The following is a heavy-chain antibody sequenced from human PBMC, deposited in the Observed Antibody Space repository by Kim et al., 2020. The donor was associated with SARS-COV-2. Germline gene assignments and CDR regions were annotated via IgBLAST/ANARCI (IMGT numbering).Heavy chain of an antibody. CDR1: GFTFSSYD. D-gene: IGHD3-22*01. J-gene: IGHJ4*02. V-gene: IGHV3-30*18. CDR2: ITCSGSNK. Sequence: GGSLRLSCAASGFTFSSYDMHWVRQAPGKGLEWVSDITCSGSNKYYADSVKGRFTISRDNSKNTLYLQMNSLRAEDTAVYYCANQGYYASSASNNYWGQGTLVTVSS. CDR3: ANQGYYASSASNNY.